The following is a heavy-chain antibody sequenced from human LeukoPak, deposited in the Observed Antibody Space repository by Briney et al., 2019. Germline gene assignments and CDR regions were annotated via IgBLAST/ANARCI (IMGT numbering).Heavy chain of an antibody. CDR2: IIPIFGTA. CDR1: GGTFSSYA. D-gene: IGHD2-15*01. V-gene: IGHV1-69*05. J-gene: IGHJ6*03. CDR3: ARTSCSGGGCYSHYYYYMDV. Sequence: SVKVSCKASGGTFSSYAISWVRQAPGQGLEWMGRIIPIFGTANYAQKFQGRVTITTDESTSTAYMELSSLRSEDTAVYYCARTSCSGGGCYSHYYYYMDVWGKGTTVTVSS.